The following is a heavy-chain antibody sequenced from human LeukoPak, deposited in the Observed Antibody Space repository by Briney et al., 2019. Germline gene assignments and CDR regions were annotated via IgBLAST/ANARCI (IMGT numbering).Heavy chain of an antibody. V-gene: IGHV3-23*01. Sequence: AGSRRPSCPASGLTFSSYAMSWVRQAPGKGLGWVSAISSSGGSTYYADPVKGRFTISRDNSKNTLYLQMNSLRAEDTAVYYCAKDRASWIQLGDAFDIWGQGTMVTVSS. CDR1: GLTFSSYA. CDR3: AKDRASWIQLGDAFDI. D-gene: IGHD5-18*01. CDR2: ISSSGGST. J-gene: IGHJ3*02.